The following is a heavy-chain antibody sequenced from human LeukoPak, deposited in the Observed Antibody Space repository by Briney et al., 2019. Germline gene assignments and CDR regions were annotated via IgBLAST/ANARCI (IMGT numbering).Heavy chain of an antibody. Sequence: GGSLRLSCAASGFTFSSYSMNWVRQAPGKGLEWVSYISSSSSIIYYADSVKGRFTISRDNAKNSLYLQMNSLRAEDTAVYYCANTPAAGTDDAFDIWGQGTMVTVSS. V-gene: IGHV3-48*01. J-gene: IGHJ3*02. CDR3: ANTPAAGTDDAFDI. CDR2: ISSSSSII. CDR1: GFTFSSYS. D-gene: IGHD6-13*01.